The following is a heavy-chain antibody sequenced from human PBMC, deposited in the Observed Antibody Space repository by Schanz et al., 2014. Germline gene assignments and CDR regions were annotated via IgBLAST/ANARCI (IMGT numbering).Heavy chain of an antibody. CDR1: GFTLSSYG. CDR2: INSDGTKR. D-gene: IGHD3-10*01. J-gene: IGHJ4*02. CDR3: ARWFLIRGVILDS. Sequence: QVRLVESGGGVVQPGRSLRLSCAASGFTLSSYGMHWVRQAPGKGLEWVAFINSDGTKRFYADSVKGRFTISRDNSRDTVYLQMNSLRADDTAMYYCARWFLIRGVILDSWGQGTLVTVSS. V-gene: IGHV3-33*08.